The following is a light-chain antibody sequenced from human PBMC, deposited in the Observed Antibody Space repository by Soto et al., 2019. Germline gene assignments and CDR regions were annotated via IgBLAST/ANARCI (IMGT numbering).Light chain of an antibody. CDR2: AAS. CDR3: QQSYSTPGPT. Sequence: DIQMTQSPSSLSASVGDRVTITCRASQSISSYLHWYQQKPGKAPKLLIYAASSLQSGVPSRFSGSGSGTDFTLTNSSLQPEDFATHYCQQSYSTPGPTFGPGTKVDIK. V-gene: IGKV1-39*01. J-gene: IGKJ3*01. CDR1: QSISSY.